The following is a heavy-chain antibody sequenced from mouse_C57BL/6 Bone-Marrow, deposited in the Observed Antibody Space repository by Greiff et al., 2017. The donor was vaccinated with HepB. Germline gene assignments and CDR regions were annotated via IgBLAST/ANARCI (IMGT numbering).Heavy chain of an antibody. J-gene: IGHJ1*03. Sequence: VQLQQSGPELVKPGASVKISCKASGYTFTDYYMNWVKQSHGKSLEWIGDINTNNGGTSYNQKFKGKATLTVDKSSSTAYMELRSLTSEHSAVYDCARGDYGGCGWYFDVWGTGTTVTGSS. CDR3: ARGDYGGCGWYFDV. CDR1: GYTFTDYY. D-gene: IGHD1-1*02. V-gene: IGHV1-26*01. CDR2: INTNNGGT.